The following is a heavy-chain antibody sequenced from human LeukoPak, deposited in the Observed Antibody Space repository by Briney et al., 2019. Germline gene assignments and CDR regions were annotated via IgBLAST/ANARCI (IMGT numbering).Heavy chain of an antibody. Sequence: SETLSLTCTVSGGSISSYYWSWIRQPPGKGLEWIGYIYYSGSTNYNPSLKSRVTISVDTSKNQFSLKLSSVTAADTAVYYCAGGTLPDYWGQGTLVTVSS. CDR2: IYYSGST. CDR3: AGGTLPDY. V-gene: IGHV4-59*01. CDR1: GGSISSYY. J-gene: IGHJ4*02.